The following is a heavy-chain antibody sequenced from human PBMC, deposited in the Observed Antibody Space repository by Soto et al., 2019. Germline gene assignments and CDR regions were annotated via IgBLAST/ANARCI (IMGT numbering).Heavy chain of an antibody. CDR3: ARATYYDFWSGYSNWFDP. CDR2: IYYSGST. D-gene: IGHD3-3*01. J-gene: IGHJ5*02. Sequence: QVQLQESGPGLVKPSETLSLTCTVSGGSVSSGSYYWSWIRQPPGKGLEWIGYIYYSGSTNYNPSLKSRVTISVDTSKNRFSLKLSSVTAADTAVYYCARATYYDFWSGYSNWFDPWGQGTLVTVSS. CDR1: GGSVSSGSYY. V-gene: IGHV4-61*01.